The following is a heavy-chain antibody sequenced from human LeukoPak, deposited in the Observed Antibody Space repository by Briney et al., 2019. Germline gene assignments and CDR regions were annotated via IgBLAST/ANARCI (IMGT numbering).Heavy chain of an antibody. V-gene: IGHV3-23*01. J-gene: IGHJ4*02. CDR3: AKGPNYYYDTSGPYYFDY. D-gene: IGHD3-22*01. CDR1: RFTFSSYA. CDR2: ISGSGGTT. Sequence: PGGPLRLSCAASRFTFSSYAMSWVRQAPGKGLEWVSTISGSGGTTYSADSVKGRFTISRDNSKNTLYLQMNSLRAEDTAVYYCAKGPNYYYDTSGPYYFDYWGQGALVTVSS.